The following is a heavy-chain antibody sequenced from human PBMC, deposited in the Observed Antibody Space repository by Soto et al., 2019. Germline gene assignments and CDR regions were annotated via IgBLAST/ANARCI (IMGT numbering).Heavy chain of an antibody. CDR1: GGSIRGEGYY. J-gene: IGHJ5*02. V-gene: IGHV4-31*03. CDR2: IHYSGST. CDR3: ARAWTATAGWANWFDR. D-gene: IGHD6-13*01. Sequence: QVQLQESGPGLVEPSQTLSLTCTVSGGSIRGEGYYWSWIRQYSGRGLEWIGYIHYSGSTYYNPSLKSRVVISVDTSKTQFFLNLSPVTAADTAVYYCARAWTATAGWANWFDRWGQGTLVTVSS.